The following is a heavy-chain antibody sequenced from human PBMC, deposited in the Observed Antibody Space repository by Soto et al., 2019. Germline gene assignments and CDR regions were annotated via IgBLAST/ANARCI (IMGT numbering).Heavy chain of an antibody. CDR1: GFTFSNFV. CDR3: AKGSASTRPYYFDY. J-gene: IGHJ4*02. Sequence: GGSLRLSCAASGFTFSNFVMSWVRQAPGKGLEWVSAITGSSGDTYYTDSVQGRFTISRDNSKNTLWLQMNSLSDEDTAIYYCAKGSASTRPYYFDYWDQGTLVTVSS. CDR2: ITGSSGDT. V-gene: IGHV3-23*01. D-gene: IGHD3-10*01.